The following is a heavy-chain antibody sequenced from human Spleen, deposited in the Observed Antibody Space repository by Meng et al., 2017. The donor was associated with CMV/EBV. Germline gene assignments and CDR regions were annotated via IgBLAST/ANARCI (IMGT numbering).Heavy chain of an antibody. CDR2: IRYDGSNK. J-gene: IGHJ6*02. CDR3: ARKRVYCSTTTCYRYYYFGMDI. V-gene: IGHV3-30*02. CDR1: GFTFSAYG. D-gene: IGHD2-2*01. Sequence: GESLKISCAASGFTFSAYGMHWSRQAPGKGLEWVAFIRYDGSNKYYADSVKGRFTISRDHSKNTLYLQMNSLRAEDTAVYYCARKRVYCSTTTCYRYYYFGMDIWGQGTAVTVSS.